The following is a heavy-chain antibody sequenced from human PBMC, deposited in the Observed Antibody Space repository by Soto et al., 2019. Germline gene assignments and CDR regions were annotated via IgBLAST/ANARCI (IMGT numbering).Heavy chain of an antibody. CDR1: GYTFTSSG. D-gene: IGHD2-15*01. V-gene: IGHV1-18*01. CDR3: AREIQFYCSGGSCYSRSDAFDI. CDR2: IRAYNGNT. Sequence: ASVKVSCKASGYTFTSSGISWVRQAPGQGFEWMGWIRAYNGNTNYAQKLQGRVTMTTDTSTSTAYMELRSLRSDDTAVYYCAREIQFYCSGGSCYSRSDAFDIWGQGTMVTVSS. J-gene: IGHJ3*02.